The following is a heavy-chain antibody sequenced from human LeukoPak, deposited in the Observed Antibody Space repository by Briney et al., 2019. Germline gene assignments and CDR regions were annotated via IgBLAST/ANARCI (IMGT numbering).Heavy chain of an antibody. Sequence: QSGGSLRLSCAASGFTFSSYSMNWVRQAPGKGLEWVSYISSSGSTIYYADSVKGRFTISRDNAKNSLYLQMNSLRAEDTAVYYCARVHSYSSSWIDYWGQGTLVTVSS. D-gene: IGHD6-13*01. CDR1: GFTFSSYS. CDR3: ARVHSYSSSWIDY. CDR2: ISSSGSTI. J-gene: IGHJ4*02. V-gene: IGHV3-48*04.